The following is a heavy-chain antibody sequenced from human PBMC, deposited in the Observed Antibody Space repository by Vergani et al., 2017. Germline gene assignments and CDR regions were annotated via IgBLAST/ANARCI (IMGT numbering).Heavy chain of an antibody. CDR1: GFTFSSYG. CDR2: IWYDGSNK. V-gene: IGHV3-33*01. CDR3: ASLAYDCSGGSCYLGYFDY. Sequence: QVQLVESGGGVVQPGRSLRLSCAASGFTFSSYGMHWVRQAPGKGLEWVAVIWYDGSNKYYADSVKGRFTISRDNSKNTLYLQMNSLRAEDTAVYYCASLAYDCSGGSCYLGYFDYWGQGTLVTVSS. D-gene: IGHD2-15*01. J-gene: IGHJ4*02.